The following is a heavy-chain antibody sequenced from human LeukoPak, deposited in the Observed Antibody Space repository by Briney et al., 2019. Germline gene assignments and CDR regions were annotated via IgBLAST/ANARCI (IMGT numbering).Heavy chain of an antibody. V-gene: IGHV1-2*02. Sequence: ASVTVSCKASGYTFTGYYMNWVRQAPGQGLEWMGWINPNSGGTNYAQKFQGRVTMTRDTSINTAYMELSRLTSDDTAMYYCAKGYQMGSFDYWGQGTLVTVSS. CDR3: AKGYQMGSFDY. D-gene: IGHD2-2*01. J-gene: IGHJ4*02. CDR2: INPNSGGT. CDR1: GYTFTGYY.